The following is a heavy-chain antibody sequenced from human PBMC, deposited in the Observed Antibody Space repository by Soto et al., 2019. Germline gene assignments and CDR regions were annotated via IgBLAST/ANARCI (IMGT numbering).Heavy chain of an antibody. CDR2: IFYNGSA. CDR1: GDFISRGGYY. CDR3: ARAGHFHSLTRFDY. V-gene: IGHV4-31*03. Sequence: QVQLQESGPGLVKPSQTLSLTCTVSGDFISRGGYYWNWIRQHPGKGLEWIGYIFYNGSAYYNPSLKSRVSISMDTSKKQFSLRLTAVTAADTAMYYCARAGHFHSLTRFDYWGQGTLVTVSS. J-gene: IGHJ4*02. D-gene: IGHD3-9*01.